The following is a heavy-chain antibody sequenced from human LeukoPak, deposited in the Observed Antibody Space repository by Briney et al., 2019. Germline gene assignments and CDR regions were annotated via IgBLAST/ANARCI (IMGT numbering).Heavy chain of an antibody. V-gene: IGHV3-7*05. J-gene: IGHJ5*02. CDR2: IKRDGSEK. D-gene: IGHD5-18*01. CDR1: GFTLSNSW. Sequence: GGSLRLSCAASGFTLSNSWMSWVRQAPGKGLEWVANIKRDGSEKNYVDSVKGRFTISRDNANNSLYLQMNSLRDEDTAVYYCTTVRYRSGFDPWGQGTLVTVSS. CDR3: TTVRYRSGFDP.